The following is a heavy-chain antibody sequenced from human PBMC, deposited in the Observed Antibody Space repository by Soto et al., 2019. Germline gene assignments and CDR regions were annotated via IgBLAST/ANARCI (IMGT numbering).Heavy chain of an antibody. Sequence: ASVKVSCEASGYTFTSYAMHWVRQAPGQRLEWMGWINAGNGNTKYSQKFQGRVTITRDTSASTAYMELSSLRSEDTAVYYCARDLPYGDYYFDYWGQGTLVTVSS. J-gene: IGHJ4*02. D-gene: IGHD4-17*01. V-gene: IGHV1-3*01. CDR1: GYTFTSYA. CDR3: ARDLPYGDYYFDY. CDR2: INAGNGNT.